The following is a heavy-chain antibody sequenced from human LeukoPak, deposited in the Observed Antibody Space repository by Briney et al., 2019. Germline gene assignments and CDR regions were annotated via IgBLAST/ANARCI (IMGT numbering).Heavy chain of an antibody. Sequence: PVKVSCKASGGTFSSYAISWVRQAPGQGLEWMGGIIPIFGTANYAQKFQGRVTITADESTSTAYMELSSLRSEGTAVYYCAREGSGYHYFDYWGQGTLVTVSS. J-gene: IGHJ4*02. V-gene: IGHV1-69*13. D-gene: IGHD3-22*01. CDR2: IIPIFGTA. CDR3: AREGSGYHYFDY. CDR1: GGTFSSYA.